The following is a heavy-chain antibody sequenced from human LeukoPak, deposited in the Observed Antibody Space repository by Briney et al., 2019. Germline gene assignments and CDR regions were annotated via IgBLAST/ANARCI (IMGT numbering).Heavy chain of an antibody. CDR2: TYYSGST. Sequence: PSETLSLTCTVSGGSISSYYWSWIRQPPGKGLEWIGYTYYSGSTNYNPSLKSRVTISVDTSKNQFSLKLSSVTAADTAVYYCARVNRQYCSSTSCYGWSYYYYYMDVWGKGTTVTVSS. CDR3: ARVNRQYCSSTSCYGWSYYYYYMDV. J-gene: IGHJ6*03. D-gene: IGHD2-2*01. CDR1: GGSISSYY. V-gene: IGHV4-59*01.